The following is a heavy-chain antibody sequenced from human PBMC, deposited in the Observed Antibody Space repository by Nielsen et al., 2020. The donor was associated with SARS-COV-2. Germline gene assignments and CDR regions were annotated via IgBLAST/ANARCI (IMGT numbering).Heavy chain of an antibody. CDR3: AREEEDIVVVPAAIGEYYYYYYMDV. J-gene: IGHJ6*03. CDR1: GGSFSSYY. Sequence: SQTLSLTCAVYGGSFSSYYWSWIRQPPGKGLEWIGYIYYSGSTNYNPSLKSRVTISVDTSKNQFSLKLSSVTAADTAVYYCAREEEDIVVVPAAIGEYYYYYYMDVWGKGTTVTVSS. CDR2: IYYSGST. D-gene: IGHD2-2*02. V-gene: IGHV4-59*01.